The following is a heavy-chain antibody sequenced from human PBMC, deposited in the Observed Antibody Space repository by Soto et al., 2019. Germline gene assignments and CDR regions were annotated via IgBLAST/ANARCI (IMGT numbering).Heavy chain of an antibody. D-gene: IGHD4-17*01. CDR1: EFTFANAW. J-gene: IGHJ4*02. CDR3: TSLYYGH. CDR2: IKSKADGGTT. Sequence: EVQLVESGGDLVKPGGSLRLSCAASEFTFANAWISWVRQAPGKGLEWVGRIKSKADGGTTDYAAPVKGRFTISRDDSQNTLYLQMNSLKTEDTAVYYCTSLYYGHWGQGTLVTISS. V-gene: IGHV3-15*01.